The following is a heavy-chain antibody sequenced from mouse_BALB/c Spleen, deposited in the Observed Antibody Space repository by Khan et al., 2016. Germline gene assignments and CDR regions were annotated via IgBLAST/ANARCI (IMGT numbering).Heavy chain of an antibody. Sequence: QIQLVQSGPELKKPGETVKISCKASGYTFTNYGMNWVKQAPGKGLKWMGWINTNTGEPTYADDFKGRFAFSLETSASTAYLQINNLKNEDTATSACARSQTARSTGFAYWGQGTLVTVSA. D-gene: IGHD3-1*01. CDR2: INTNTGEP. CDR1: GYTFTNYG. V-gene: IGHV9-3-1*01. CDR3: ARSQTARSTGFAY. J-gene: IGHJ3*01.